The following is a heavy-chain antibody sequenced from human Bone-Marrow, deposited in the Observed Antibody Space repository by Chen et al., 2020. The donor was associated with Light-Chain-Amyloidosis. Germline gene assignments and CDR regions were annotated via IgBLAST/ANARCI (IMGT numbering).Heavy chain of an antibody. CDR2: ISYDGSNK. V-gene: IGHV3-30*01. J-gene: IGHJ2*01. CDR3: ARGGFYSSGRGWYFDL. Sequence: QVQLVESGGGVVQPGRSLRLSCAASGFTFSSYAVHWVRQAPGKGLEWVAVISYDGSNKYCADSVKGRFTISRDNSKNTLYLQMNSLRAEDTAVYYCARGGFYSSGRGWYFDLWGRGTLVTVSS. CDR1: GFTFSSYA. D-gene: IGHD6-19*01.